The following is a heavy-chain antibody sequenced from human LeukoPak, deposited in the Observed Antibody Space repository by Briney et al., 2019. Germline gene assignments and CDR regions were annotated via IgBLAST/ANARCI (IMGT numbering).Heavy chain of an antibody. V-gene: IGHV3-30*18. CDR1: GFTFSSYG. D-gene: IGHD6-13*01. CDR2: ISYDGNNK. J-gene: IGHJ3*02. Sequence: GGSLRLSCAASGFTFSSYGMHWVRQAPGKGLEWVAVISYDGNNKYYADSVKGRFTISRDNSKNTLYLQMNSLRAEDTAVYYCAKETYSSSWYSAFDIWGQGTMVTVSS. CDR3: AKETYSSSWYSAFDI.